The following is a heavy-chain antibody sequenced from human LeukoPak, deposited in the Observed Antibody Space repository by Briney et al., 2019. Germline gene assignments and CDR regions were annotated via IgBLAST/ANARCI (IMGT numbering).Heavy chain of an antibody. V-gene: IGHV3-21*04. CDR1: GFTFSSYA. J-gene: IGHJ4*02. Sequence: GGSLRLSCAASGFTFSSYAMEWVRQAPGKGLEWVSSITGSSDSIYYADSVKGRFTISRDNAKNSVYLQMNSLKTEDTAVYFCGTRWYSSAWYTDYWGQGTLVTVSS. CDR2: ITGSSDSI. D-gene: IGHD6-19*01. CDR3: GTRWYSSAWYTDY.